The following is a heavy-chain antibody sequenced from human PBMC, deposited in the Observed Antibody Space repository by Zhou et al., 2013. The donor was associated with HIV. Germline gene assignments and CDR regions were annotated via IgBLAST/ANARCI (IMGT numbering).Heavy chain of an antibody. CDR2: IIPIVGIA. D-gene: IGHD5-12*01. J-gene: IGHJ4*02. V-gene: IGHV1-69*04. Sequence: QVQLVQSGAEVKKPGSSVKVSCKASGGTFSSYGISWVRQAPGQGLEWMGRIIPIVGIANYAQKFQGRVTITADKSTSTAYMELSSLRSEDTALYFCARDVGYSGYDSDYGDHTYFDYWGQGTLVTVSS. CDR3: ARDVGYSGYDSDYGDHTYFDY. CDR1: GGTFSSYG.